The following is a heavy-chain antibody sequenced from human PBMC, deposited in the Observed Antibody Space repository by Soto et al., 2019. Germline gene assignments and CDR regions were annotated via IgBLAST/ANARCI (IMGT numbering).Heavy chain of an antibody. J-gene: IGHJ6*02. CDR1: GYTFTSYG. V-gene: IGHV1-18*01. CDR2: ISAYNGNT. CDR3: ALVPASNPPSRRGMAV. D-gene: IGHD2-2*01. Sequence: QVQLVQSGAEVKKPGASVKVSCKASGYTFTSYGISWVRQAPGQGLEWMGWISAYNGNTNYAQKLQGRVTMTTDTSTSTAYMELRSLGSEDTAVYCCALVPASNPPSRRGMAVWGQGTTVTGFS.